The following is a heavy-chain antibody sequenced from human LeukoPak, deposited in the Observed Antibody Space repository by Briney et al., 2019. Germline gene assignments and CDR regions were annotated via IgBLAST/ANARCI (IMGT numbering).Heavy chain of an antibody. Sequence: EASVKVSCKASGYIFTSYGISWVRQAPGQGFEWMGWISSYNDNTNHAQEFQGRVTMTTDTSTSTAYMELRGLRSDDTAVYYCARVPPQGYTYGPNKSHFDYWGQGTLVTVSS. CDR1: GYIFTSYG. V-gene: IGHV1-18*01. CDR2: ISSYNDNT. D-gene: IGHD5-18*01. J-gene: IGHJ4*02. CDR3: ARVPPQGYTYGPNKSHFDY.